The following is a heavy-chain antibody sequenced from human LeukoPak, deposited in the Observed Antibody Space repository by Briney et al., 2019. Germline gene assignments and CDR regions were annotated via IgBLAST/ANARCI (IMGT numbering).Heavy chain of an antibody. CDR2: ISYDGSNK. CDR3: AKEERWSRNNPFDY. D-gene: IGHD1-14*01. Sequence: GGSLRLSCAASGFTFSSYAMHWVRQAPGKGLEWVAVISYDGSNKYYADSVKGRFTISRDNSKNTLYLQMNSLRAEDTAVYYCAKEERWSRNNPFDYWGQGTLVTVSS. CDR1: GFTFSSYA. J-gene: IGHJ4*02. V-gene: IGHV3-30-3*01.